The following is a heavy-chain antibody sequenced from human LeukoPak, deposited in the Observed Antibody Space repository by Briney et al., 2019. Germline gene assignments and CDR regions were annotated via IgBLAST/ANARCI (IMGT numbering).Heavy chain of an antibody. V-gene: IGHV3-21*01. CDR2: ISISSTYI. D-gene: IGHD3-10*01. CDR1: GFSFNTYS. CDR3: ARVVTARGIDY. Sequence: GGSLRLSCAASGFSFNTYSMNWVRQVPGKGLEWVSFISISSTYIYYADAVKGRFTIPRDDAKNSLYLQMNSLRAEDTALYYCARVVTARGIDYWGQGTLVTVSS. J-gene: IGHJ4*02.